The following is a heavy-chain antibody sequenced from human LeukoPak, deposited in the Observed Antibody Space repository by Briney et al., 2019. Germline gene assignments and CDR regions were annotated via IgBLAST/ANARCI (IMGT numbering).Heavy chain of an antibody. CDR2: ISSSSSTI. CDR1: GFTFSSYN. Sequence: GGSLRLSCAASGFTFSSYNINWVRQASGKGLEWISYISSSSSTIYFADSVKGRFTISRDNAKNSLYLQMNSLRDEDTAVYYCATGDWLHWGPGTLVTVSS. J-gene: IGHJ4*02. V-gene: IGHV3-48*02. D-gene: IGHD2-21*01. CDR3: ATGDWLH.